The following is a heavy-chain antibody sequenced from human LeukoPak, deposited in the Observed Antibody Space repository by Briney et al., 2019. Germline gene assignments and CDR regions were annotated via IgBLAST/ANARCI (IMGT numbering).Heavy chain of an antibody. D-gene: IGHD1-7*01. CDR2: IKSKTEGGTR. CDR3: TTGNSLGRDGNYFFDF. J-gene: IGHJ4*02. Sequence: GGSLRLSCAASGLPFSTIWMNWVRQAPGKGLEWVGRIKSKTEGGTRDYAAPVKGRFTISRDDSKNRLYLQMNSLKTEDTAAYYCTTGNSLGRDGNYFFDFWGPGTLVTVSS. V-gene: IGHV3-15*01. CDR1: GLPFSTIW.